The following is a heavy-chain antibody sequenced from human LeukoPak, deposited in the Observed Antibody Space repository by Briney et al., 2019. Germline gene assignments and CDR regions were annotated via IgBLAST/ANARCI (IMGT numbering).Heavy chain of an antibody. Sequence: ASVKVSCKASGYTFTGYYMHWVRQATGQGLEWMGWMNPNSGNTGYAQEFQGRVTMTRNTSISTAYMELSSLRSEDTAVYYCARVPWSYDVGYYYYYMDVWGKGTTVTISS. V-gene: IGHV1-8*02. CDR3: ARVPWSYDVGYYYYYMDV. D-gene: IGHD1-26*01. CDR1: GYTFTGYY. J-gene: IGHJ6*03. CDR2: MNPNSGNT.